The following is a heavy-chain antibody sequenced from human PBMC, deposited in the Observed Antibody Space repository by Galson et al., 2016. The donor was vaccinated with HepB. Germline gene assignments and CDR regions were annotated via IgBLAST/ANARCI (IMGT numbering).Heavy chain of an antibody. CDR3: AKGTAYYFDNSGLDY. CDR1: EFPFSTYG. V-gene: IGHV3-30*18. Sequence: SLRLSCAASEFPFSTYGMHWVRQAPGKGLEWVSAITYDGSLKYYADSVKGRFTISRDNSKNTLYLEMSSLRAEDTAVYYCAKGTAYYFDNSGLDYWGQGTLVTASS. CDR2: ITYDGSLK. J-gene: IGHJ4*02. D-gene: IGHD3-22*01.